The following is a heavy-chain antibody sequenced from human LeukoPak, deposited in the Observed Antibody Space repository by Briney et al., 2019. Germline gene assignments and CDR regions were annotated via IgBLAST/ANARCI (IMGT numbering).Heavy chain of an antibody. CDR2: INHSGST. Sequence: SETLSLTCAVYGGSFSGYYWSWIRQPPGKGLEWIGEINHSGSTNYNPSLKSRVTISVDTSKNQFSLKLSSVTAADTAVYYCARRMVRGVIYPRGYYFDYWGQGTLVTVSS. J-gene: IGHJ4*02. CDR3: ARRMVRGVIYPRGYYFDY. CDR1: GGSFSGYY. V-gene: IGHV4-34*01. D-gene: IGHD3-10*01.